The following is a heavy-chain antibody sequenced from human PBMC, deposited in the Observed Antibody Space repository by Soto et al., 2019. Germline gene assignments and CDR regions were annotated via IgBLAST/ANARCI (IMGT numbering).Heavy chain of an antibody. CDR3: SRDVDFGEEDL. J-gene: IGHJ6*02. V-gene: IGHV4-61*01. Sequence: QVQLQESGPGLVKPSETLSLTCTVSGGSVSGGSYYWNWIRQPPGKGLEWIGYIYFSGRTNYNPSLKSRVTISIDTSKNQFTLKLTSATAEDTAVYYCSRDVDFGEEDLWGQGTTVTVSS. D-gene: IGHD4-17*01. CDR2: IYFSGRT. CDR1: GGSVSGGSYY.